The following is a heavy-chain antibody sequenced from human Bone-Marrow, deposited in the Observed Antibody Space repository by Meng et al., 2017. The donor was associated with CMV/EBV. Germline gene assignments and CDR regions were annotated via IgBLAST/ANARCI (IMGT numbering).Heavy chain of an antibody. J-gene: IGHJ6*02. Sequence: ASVKVSCKASGYTFTSYGISWVRQATGQGLEWMGWMNPNSGNTGYAQKFQGRVTMTRNTSISTAYMELSSLRSEDTAVYYCARWEYSSSWYVGYYYYGMDVWGQGTTVTVSS. CDR2: MNPNSGNT. D-gene: IGHD6-13*01. V-gene: IGHV1-8*02. CDR1: GYTFTSYG. CDR3: ARWEYSSSWYVGYYYYGMDV.